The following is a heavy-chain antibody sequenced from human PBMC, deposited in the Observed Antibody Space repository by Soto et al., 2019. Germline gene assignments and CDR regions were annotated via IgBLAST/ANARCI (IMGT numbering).Heavy chain of an antibody. CDR1: GGPFSSHT. CDR3: ARPDFGDYWYFDL. D-gene: IGHD4-17*01. CDR2: IIPALGTT. Sequence: QDQLVQSGAEVKKPGSSVKVSCKAFGGPFSSHTFSWVRQAPGQGLEWMGRIIPALGTTTYAQKFQGRVTITADESVTTFYMELNSLRTEDTAVYYCARPDFGDYWYFDLWGRGNLVTVSS. V-gene: IGHV1-69*08. J-gene: IGHJ2*01.